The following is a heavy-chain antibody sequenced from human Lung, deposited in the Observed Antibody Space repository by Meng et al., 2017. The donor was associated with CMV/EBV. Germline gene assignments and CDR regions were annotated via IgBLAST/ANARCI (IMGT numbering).Heavy chain of an antibody. J-gene: IGHJ4*02. CDR3: AKEDCSGATCSLDK. CDR2: ISYHERNK. Sequence: ASGVTFSSCGMHWVRQAPGKALEWVAVISYHERNKFYGDSVKGRFTVPRDNSKSTLYLHVDSLRPDDTAVYYCAKEDCSGATCSLDKWGQGTLVTVSS. V-gene: IGHV3-30*18. CDR1: GVTFSSCG. D-gene: IGHD2-15*01.